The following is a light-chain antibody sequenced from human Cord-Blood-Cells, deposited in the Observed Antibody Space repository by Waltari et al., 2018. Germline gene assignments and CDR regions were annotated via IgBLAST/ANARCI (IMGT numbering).Light chain of an antibody. CDR3: CSYAGSSTFV. Sequence: QSALTQPASVSGSPGQSITISCTGTSSDVGRYNLVSWYQPPPGKAPKLMIYEGSTRPSGVSNRFSGSKSGNTASLTISGLQAEDEADYYCCSYAGSSTFVFGGGTKLTVL. V-gene: IGLV2-23*03. J-gene: IGLJ2*01. CDR2: EGS. CDR1: SSDVGRYNL.